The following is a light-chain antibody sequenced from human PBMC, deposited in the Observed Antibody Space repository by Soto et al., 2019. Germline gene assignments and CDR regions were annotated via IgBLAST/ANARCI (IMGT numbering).Light chain of an antibody. V-gene: IGKV1-33*01. J-gene: IGKJ4*01. CDR2: DAS. Sequence: DIQMTQSPSSLSASVGDRVTIACQSSHDVSRNLNWFQQKPGEAPKLLIYDASNLERGVPSRFSAIGSGTDFTFTISSLQPEDVATYYCQQYNSMLSFGGGT. CDR3: QQYNSMLS. CDR1: HDVSRN.